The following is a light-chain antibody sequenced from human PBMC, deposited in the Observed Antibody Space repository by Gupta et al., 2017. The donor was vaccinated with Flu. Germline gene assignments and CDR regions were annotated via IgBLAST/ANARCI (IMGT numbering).Light chain of an antibody. CDR3: AAWDDSLSGQVL. Sequence: QSVLTQPPSVSGTPGQRVTNSGSGRSSNIGNKYVYWYQQLPGTAPKLLIYRNDQRPSGVPDRFSGSKSGTSASLAIRGLRSEDEADYYCAAWDDSLSGQVLFGGGTALTVL. V-gene: IGLV1-47*01. CDR1: SSNIGNKY. CDR2: RND. J-gene: IGLJ2*01.